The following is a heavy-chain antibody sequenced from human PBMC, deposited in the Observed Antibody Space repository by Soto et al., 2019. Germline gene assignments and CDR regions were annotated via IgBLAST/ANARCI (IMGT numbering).Heavy chain of an antibody. CDR1: GFRFSSDT. CDR3: ASHLATSRNYMDV. CDR2: ITSSSSTI. Sequence: EVQLVESGGGLVQPGGSLRLSCAASGFRFSSDTMNWVRQAPGKGLEWVSHITSSSSTIYYADSVKGRFTISRDNAKNSLYLQMNSLRAEDTAVYYCASHLATSRNYMDVWGKGTTVTVSS. J-gene: IGHJ6*03. D-gene: IGHD2-2*01. V-gene: IGHV3-48*01.